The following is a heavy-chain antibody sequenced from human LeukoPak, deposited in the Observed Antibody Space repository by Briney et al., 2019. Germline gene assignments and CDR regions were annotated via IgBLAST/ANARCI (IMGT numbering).Heavy chain of an antibody. Sequence: ASVKVSCKTSGYTFTNYGVSWVRQAPGQGLEWMGWINPNSGGTNYAQKFQGRVTMTRDTSISTAYMELSRLRSDDTAVYYCARDPDNWNYHYYYYMDVWGKGTTVTVSS. CDR3: ARDPDNWNYHYYYYMDV. CDR1: GYTFTNYG. J-gene: IGHJ6*03. CDR2: INPNSGGT. V-gene: IGHV1-2*02. D-gene: IGHD1-20*01.